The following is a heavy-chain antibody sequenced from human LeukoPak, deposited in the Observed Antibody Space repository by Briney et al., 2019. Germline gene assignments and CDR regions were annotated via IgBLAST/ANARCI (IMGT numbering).Heavy chain of an antibody. Sequence: PSETLSLTCTVSGGSIRSGGYYWGWIRQPPGKGLEWIGEINHSGSTNYNPSLKSRVTISVDTSKNQFSLKLSSVTAADTAVYYCARHSRQGDVDYWGQGTLVTVSS. CDR2: INHSGST. V-gene: IGHV4-39*01. J-gene: IGHJ4*02. CDR3: ARHSRQGDVDY. CDR1: GGSIRSGGYY. D-gene: IGHD3-16*01.